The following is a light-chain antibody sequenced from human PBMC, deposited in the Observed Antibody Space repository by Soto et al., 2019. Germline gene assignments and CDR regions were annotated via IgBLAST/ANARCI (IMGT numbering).Light chain of an antibody. Sequence: QSVLTQPPSASGTPGQRVTISCSGSSSNIGSNTVNWYQQLPGTAPKLLIYSNNQRPSGVPDRFSGSKSDTSASLAIGGLQSEDEAEYYCAAWDDSLNAAVLGGGTELAVL. CDR3: AAWDDSLNAAV. CDR2: SNN. CDR1: SSNIGSNT. V-gene: IGLV1-44*01. J-gene: IGLJ7*01.